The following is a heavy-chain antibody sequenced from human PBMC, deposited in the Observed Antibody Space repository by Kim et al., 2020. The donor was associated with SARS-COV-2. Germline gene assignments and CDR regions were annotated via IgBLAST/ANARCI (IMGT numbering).Heavy chain of an antibody. CDR2: IGTAGDT. V-gene: IGHV3-13*01. J-gene: IGHJ4*02. Sequence: GGSLRLSCEAAGFTFSNYDMHWVRQPTGKGLEWVSGIGTAGDTYYEGSVKGRFTISRENVKNSLYLQMNSLRAGDTAVYYCARLFKEYSGYPFYFDYWGQGGPVGVSS. CDR3: ARLFKEYSGYPFYFDY. CDR1: GFTFSNYD. D-gene: IGHD5-12*01.